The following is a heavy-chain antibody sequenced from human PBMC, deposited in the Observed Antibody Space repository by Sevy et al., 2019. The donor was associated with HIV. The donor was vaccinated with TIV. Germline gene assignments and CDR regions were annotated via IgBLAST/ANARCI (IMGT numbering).Heavy chain of an antibody. CDR1: GGSVSSGSYY. CDR2: IYYSGST. J-gene: IGHJ4*02. CDR3: VRVRGGYSGFGGFDY. Sequence: SETLSLTCTVSGGSVSSGSYYWSWIRQPPGKGLEWIGYIYYSGSTNHNPSLKRRVTISVDTSKNQFSLKLNSVTAADTAVYYCVRVRGGYSGFGGFDYWGQGTLVTVSS. V-gene: IGHV4-61*01. D-gene: IGHD5-12*01.